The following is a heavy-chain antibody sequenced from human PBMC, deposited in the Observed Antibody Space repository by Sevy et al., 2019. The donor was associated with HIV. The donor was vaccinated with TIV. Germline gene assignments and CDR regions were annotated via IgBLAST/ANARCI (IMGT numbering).Heavy chain of an antibody. V-gene: IGHV4-34*01. CDR3: AGEGLWFGDASGMDV. J-gene: IGHJ6*02. Sequence: SETLSLTCAVYGGSFSGYYWSWIRQPPGKGLEWIGEINHSGSTNYNPSLKSRVTISVDTSKNQFSLKLSSVTAADTAVYYCAGEGLWFGDASGMDVWGQGTTVTVSS. D-gene: IGHD3-10*01. CDR2: INHSGST. CDR1: GGSFSGYY.